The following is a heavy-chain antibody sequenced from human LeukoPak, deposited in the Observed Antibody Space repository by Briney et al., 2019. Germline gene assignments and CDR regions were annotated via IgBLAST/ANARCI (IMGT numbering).Heavy chain of an antibody. V-gene: IGHV1-2*02. D-gene: IGHD5-18*01. J-gene: IGHJ5*02. Sequence: ASVKVSCKASGYTFTGYYIHWVRQAPGQGLEWMGWINPNSGDTNYAQKFQGRVTMTRDTSISTAYMELSRLRSDDTAVYYCARDKDTALVNCFDPWGQGTLVTVSS. CDR2: INPNSGDT. CDR1: GYTFTGYY. CDR3: ARDKDTALVNCFDP.